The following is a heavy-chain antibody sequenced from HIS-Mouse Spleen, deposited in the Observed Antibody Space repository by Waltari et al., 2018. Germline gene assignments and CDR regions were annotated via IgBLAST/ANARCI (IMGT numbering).Heavy chain of an antibody. CDR2: ISSSSSYI. Sequence: EVQLVESGGGLVKPGGSLRLSCAASGFTFSSYSITWVRQASGKGLEWVSSISSSSSYIYYADSVKGRFTISRDNAKNSLYLQMNSLRAEDTAVYYCARGGNWATYGQAFDIWGQGTMVTVSS. D-gene: IGHD7-27*01. CDR3: ARGGNWATYGQAFDI. CDR1: GFTFSSYS. V-gene: IGHV3-21*01. J-gene: IGHJ3*02.